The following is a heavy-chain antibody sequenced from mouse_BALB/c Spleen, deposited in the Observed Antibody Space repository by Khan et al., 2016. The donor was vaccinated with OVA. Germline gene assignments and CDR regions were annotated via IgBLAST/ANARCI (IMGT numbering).Heavy chain of an antibody. CDR1: GFNIKDYY. V-gene: IGHV14-1*02. CDR2: IDPENGNS. CDR3: ARSFLLYFDY. J-gene: IGHJ2*01. Sequence: VQLKQSGAELVRPGALVKLSCKGSGFNIKDYYMQWVKQRPEQGLEWIGWIDPENGNSIYDPKFQGKATITADTFSNTAYLQLSRLTSDDHAVYYCARSFLLYFDYWGQGTTLTVSS.